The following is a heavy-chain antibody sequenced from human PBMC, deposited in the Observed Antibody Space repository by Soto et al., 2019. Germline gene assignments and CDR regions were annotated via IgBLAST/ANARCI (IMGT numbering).Heavy chain of an antibody. J-gene: IGHJ4*02. V-gene: IGHV3-33*01. Sequence: PGWSLRLACASSGFTFIRYGMHWVRQAPGKGLEWVALIWNDGIRKVYVDSVKGRFTISRDNSKNTLDLQMNSLRAEDTAVYYCARDDDYEANAFDYWGPGTLVTVSS. CDR3: ARDDDYEANAFDY. CDR1: GFTFIRYG. D-gene: IGHD3-22*01. CDR2: IWNDGIRK.